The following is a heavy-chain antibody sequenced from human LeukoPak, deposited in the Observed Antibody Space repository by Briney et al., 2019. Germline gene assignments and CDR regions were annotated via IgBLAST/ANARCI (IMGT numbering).Heavy chain of an antibody. J-gene: IGHJ4*02. CDR1: GYTFTNYD. CDR2: MNPNSGNT. Sequence: VASVKVSCKASGYTFTNYDINWVRQATGQGLEWMGWMNPNSGNTGYAQKFQGRVTMTRDTSISTAYMELSRLRSDDTAVYYCARDLVGATTNFDYWGQGTLVTVSS. D-gene: IGHD1-26*01. V-gene: IGHV1-8*01. CDR3: ARDLVGATTNFDY.